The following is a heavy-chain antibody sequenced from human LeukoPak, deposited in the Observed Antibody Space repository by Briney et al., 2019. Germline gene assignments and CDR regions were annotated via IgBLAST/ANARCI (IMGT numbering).Heavy chain of an antibody. CDR2: MNPNSGNT. Sequence: ASVKVSCKASGYTFTGYYMHWVRQATGQGLEWMGWMNPNSGNTAYAQKFQGRVTMTRNTSITSINTAYMELSSLRSEDTAVYYCARADYDTSASTRKQIDYWGQGTLVTVSS. CDR1: GYTFTGYY. V-gene: IGHV1-8*02. D-gene: IGHD3-22*01. J-gene: IGHJ4*02. CDR3: ARADYDTSASTRKQIDY.